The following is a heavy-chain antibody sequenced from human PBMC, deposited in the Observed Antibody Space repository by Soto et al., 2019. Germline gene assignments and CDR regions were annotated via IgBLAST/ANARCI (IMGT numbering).Heavy chain of an antibody. CDR2: SYYSGST. CDR3: ARHRVMITFGGVILPLEFDY. Sequence: QVQLQESGPGLVKPSQTLSLTCTVSGGSISSGGYYWSWIRQHPGKGLEWIGYSYYSGSTYYNPSPKGLGTISVDTSKNQFSLKLSSVTAADMAVYYCARHRVMITFGGVILPLEFDYWGQGTLVTVSS. CDR1: GGSISSGGYY. J-gene: IGHJ4*02. V-gene: IGHV4-31*01. D-gene: IGHD3-16*01.